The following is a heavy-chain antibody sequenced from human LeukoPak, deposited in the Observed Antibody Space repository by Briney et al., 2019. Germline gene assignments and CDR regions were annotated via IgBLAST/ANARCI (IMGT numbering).Heavy chain of an antibody. Sequence: PSETLSLTCAVYGGSFSGYYWSWIRQPPGKGLEWSGEINHSGSTNYNPSLKSRVTISVDTSKNQFSLKLSSVTAADTAVYYCARGYSYGYFVPGYYYGMDVWGQGTTVTVSS. CDR3: ARGYSYGYFVPGYYYGMDV. CDR1: GGSFSGYY. V-gene: IGHV4-34*01. J-gene: IGHJ6*02. D-gene: IGHD5-18*01. CDR2: INHSGST.